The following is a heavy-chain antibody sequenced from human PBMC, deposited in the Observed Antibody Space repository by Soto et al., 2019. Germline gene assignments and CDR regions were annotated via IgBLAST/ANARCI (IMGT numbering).Heavy chain of an antibody. V-gene: IGHV1-8*01. CDR2: MNPNSGHT. D-gene: IGHD3-16*01. CDR1: GYTFTSHD. Sequence: QVQLVQSGAEVKKPGASVKVSCKASGYTFTSHDINWMRQTTGQGLEWMGWMNPNSGHTNYAQKFLGRVTMTRDTSISTAYMELTDLRPEDTAIYYCASDMSTTWGQGTLVTVS. J-gene: IGHJ4*02. CDR3: ASDMSTT.